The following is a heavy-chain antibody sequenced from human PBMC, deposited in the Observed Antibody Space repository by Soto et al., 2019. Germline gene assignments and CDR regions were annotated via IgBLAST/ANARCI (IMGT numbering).Heavy chain of an antibody. J-gene: IGHJ4*02. CDR1: GFTFSSYE. CDR2: ISSSGSTI. Sequence: RRLSCAASGFTFSSYEMNWVRQAPGKGLEWVSYISSSGSTIYYADSVKGRFTISRDNAKNSLYLQMNSLRAEDTAVYYCARDGGDGYNQFDYWRQGTLVTVSS. CDR3: ARDGGDGYNQFDY. V-gene: IGHV3-48*03. D-gene: IGHD3-16*01.